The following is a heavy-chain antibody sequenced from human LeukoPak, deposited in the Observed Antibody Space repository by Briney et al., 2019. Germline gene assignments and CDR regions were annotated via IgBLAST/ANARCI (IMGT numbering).Heavy chain of an antibody. CDR3: ARLGYSGYGTNYYYYGMDV. CDR2: IYYSGST. Sequence: SETLSLTCTVSGGSISSYYWSWIRQPPGKGLEWIGYIYYSGSTNYNPSLKSRVTISVDTSKNQFSLKLSSVTAADTAVYYCARLGYSGYGTNYYYYGMDVWGQGTTVTVSS. CDR1: GGSISSYY. V-gene: IGHV4-59*08. D-gene: IGHD5-12*01. J-gene: IGHJ6*02.